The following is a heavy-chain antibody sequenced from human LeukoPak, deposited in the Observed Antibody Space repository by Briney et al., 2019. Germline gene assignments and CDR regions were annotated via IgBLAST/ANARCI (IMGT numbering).Heavy chain of an antibody. J-gene: IGHJ4*02. CDR2: ISGSGSGGST. CDR1: GFTFSSSA. V-gene: IGHV3-23*01. D-gene: IGHD5-24*01. Sequence: QSGGSLRLSCAASGFTFSSSAMSWVRQAPGKGLEWVSSISGSGSGGSTYYADSVKGRFTISRDNSKNTLYLQMNSLRVEDTAVYYCAKSGYNRFDYWGQGTLVTVSS. CDR3: AKSGYNRFDY.